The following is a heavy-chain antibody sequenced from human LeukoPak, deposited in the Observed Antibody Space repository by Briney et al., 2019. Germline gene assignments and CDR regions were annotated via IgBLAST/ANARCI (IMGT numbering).Heavy chain of an antibody. CDR2: IYYTGST. CDR3: ARDQGSNFDY. CDR1: GGSISSSSYD. J-gene: IGHJ4*02. Sequence: SETLSLNCTVSGGSISSSSYDWGWLRQPPGRGLEWIGSIYYTGSTYYNPSLKSRVTISVGTSNNQFSLKLSSVTAADTAVYYCARDQGSNFDYWGQGTLVTVSS. D-gene: IGHD3-10*01. V-gene: IGHV4-39*07.